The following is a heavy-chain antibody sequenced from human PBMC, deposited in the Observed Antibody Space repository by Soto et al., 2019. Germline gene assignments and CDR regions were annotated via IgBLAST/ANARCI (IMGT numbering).Heavy chain of an antibody. D-gene: IGHD3-3*01. V-gene: IGHV3-23*01. CDR1: GFTFSSYA. Sequence: EVQLLESGGGLVQPGGSLRLSCAASGFTFSSYAMSWVRHAPGKGLEWVSAISGSGGSTYYADSVKGRFTISRDNSKNTLYLQMNSLRAEDTAVYYCAKVRDFWSGYWDYWGQGTLVTVSS. CDR2: ISGSGGST. CDR3: AKVRDFWSGYWDY. J-gene: IGHJ4*02.